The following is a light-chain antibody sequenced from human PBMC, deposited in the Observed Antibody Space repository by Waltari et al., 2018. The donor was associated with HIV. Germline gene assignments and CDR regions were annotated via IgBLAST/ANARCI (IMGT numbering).Light chain of an antibody. CDR1: QNIHSF. V-gene: IGKV1-39*01. CDR3: LQTDSMPLT. Sequence: DIQMTQSPSSLSASIGDRVSITCRAGQNIHSFLNWYQQHPGSAPKLLIFGASRLPSGVPSRFSGSGSETDFTLTIDNLQVEDFATYYCLQTDSMPLTFGPGTKVD. J-gene: IGKJ3*01. CDR2: GAS.